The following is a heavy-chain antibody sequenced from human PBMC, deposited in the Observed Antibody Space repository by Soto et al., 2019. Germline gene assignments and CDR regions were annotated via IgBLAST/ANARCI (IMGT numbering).Heavy chain of an antibody. CDR2: ISGSGGST. CDR1: GFTFSSYA. D-gene: IGHD6-19*01. J-gene: IGHJ6*03. Sequence: GGSLRLSCAASGFTFSSYAMSWVRQAPGKGLEWVSAISGSGGSTYYADSVKGRFTISRDNSKNTLYLQMNSLRTEDTAVYYCAKGGAVADYYYYYHMDVWGKGTTVTVSS. CDR3: AKGGAVADYYYYYHMDV. V-gene: IGHV3-23*01.